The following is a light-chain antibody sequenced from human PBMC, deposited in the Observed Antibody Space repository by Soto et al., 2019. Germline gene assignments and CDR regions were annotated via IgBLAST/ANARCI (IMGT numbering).Light chain of an antibody. J-gene: IGKJ1*01. V-gene: IGKV1-39*01. CDR2: SVS. Sequence: DNRITKSPSSLSASDGDRVNITCRASQSISTFLNWYQQKQGRAPKLLIYSVSKLQSGVPARFSGSGSGTDFTLTISSLQPDDYATYYCQQSYDSPQSFGHGTKVDIK. CDR3: QQSYDSPQS. CDR1: QSISTF.